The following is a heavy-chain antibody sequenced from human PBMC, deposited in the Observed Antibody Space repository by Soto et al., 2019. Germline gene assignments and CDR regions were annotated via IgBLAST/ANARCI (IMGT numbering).Heavy chain of an antibody. J-gene: IGHJ5*02. V-gene: IGHV4-59*02. CDR1: GDSVGSYS. Sequence: SETLSLTCSVTGDSVGSYSWSWIRQIPGKGLEWIGYIHYSGGTNYTPSLRSRVTISVESSKNQLSLNLTSLTAADTAVYYCARGGTYGSGVYNWFDPWGQGILVTVSS. CDR3: ARGGTYGSGVYNWFDP. D-gene: IGHD3-10*01. CDR2: IHYSGGT.